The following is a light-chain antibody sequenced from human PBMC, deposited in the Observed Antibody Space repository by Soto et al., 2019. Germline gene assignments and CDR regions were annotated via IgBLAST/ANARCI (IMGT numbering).Light chain of an antibody. V-gene: IGKV3-20*01. J-gene: IGKJ2*01. CDR3: QQYGSSPPYT. CDR1: QSFSSRY. CDR2: GAS. Sequence: EIVLTQSPGTLSLSPGERATLSCRASQSFSSRYLAWSQQKPGQAPRLLIYGASSRATGIPDRFSGSGSGTDFTLTISRLEPEDFAAYYCQQYGSSPPYTFGQGTKLEIK.